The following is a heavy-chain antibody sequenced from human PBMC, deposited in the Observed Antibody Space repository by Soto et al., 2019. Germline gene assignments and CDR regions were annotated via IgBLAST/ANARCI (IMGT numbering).Heavy chain of an antibody. D-gene: IGHD1-1*01. Sequence: SGGSLRLSCAASGFTFSSYNMHWVRQAPGKGLEWVSFISSSSGTLYYADSVKGRFTISRDNAKNSLYLQMNSLRDEDTALYFCVREGVTGWYNPLDSWGQGSLVTVAS. CDR1: GFTFSSYN. CDR3: VREGVTGWYNPLDS. J-gene: IGHJ4*02. V-gene: IGHV3-48*02. CDR2: ISSSSGTL.